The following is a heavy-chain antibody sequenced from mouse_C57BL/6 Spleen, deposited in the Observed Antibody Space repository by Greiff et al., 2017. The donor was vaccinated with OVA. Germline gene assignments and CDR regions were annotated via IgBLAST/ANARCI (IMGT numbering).Heavy chain of an antibody. J-gene: IGHJ3*01. CDR3: ASGPFAY. CDR1: GYTFTSYW. CDR2: IDPSDSYT. Sequence: QVQLKQSGAELVMPGASVKLSCKASGYTFTSYWMHWVKQRPGQGLEWIGEIDPSDSYTNYNQKFKGKSTLTVDKSSSTAYMQLSSLTSEDSAVYYCASGPFAYWGQGTLVTVSA. V-gene: IGHV1-69*01.